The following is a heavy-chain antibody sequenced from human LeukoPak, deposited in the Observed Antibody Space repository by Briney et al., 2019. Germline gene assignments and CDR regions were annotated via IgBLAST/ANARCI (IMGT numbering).Heavy chain of an antibody. V-gene: IGHV3-23*01. J-gene: IGHJ4*02. D-gene: IGHD2-15*01. Sequence: PGGSLRLSCAASGFTFSSYAMSWVRQAPGKGLEWVSRISGSGGSTYYVDSVKGRFTISRDNSKNTLFLQMNSLRAEDTAIYYCARQLGYCSDGRCYFDYWGQGTLVTVSS. CDR1: GFTFSSYA. CDR3: ARQLGYCSDGRCYFDY. CDR2: ISGSGGST.